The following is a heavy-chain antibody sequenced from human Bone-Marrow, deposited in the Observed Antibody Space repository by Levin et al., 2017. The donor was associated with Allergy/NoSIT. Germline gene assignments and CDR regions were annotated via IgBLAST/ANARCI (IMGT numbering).Heavy chain of an antibody. CDR1: GFTFSSYW. J-gene: IGHJ2*01. V-gene: IGHV3-7*01. CDR2: IKQDGSEK. D-gene: IGHD1-26*01. CDR3: ARDKGGRDGYWYFDR. Sequence: GGSLRLSCAASGFTFSSYWMSWVRQAPGKGLEWVANIKQDGSEKYYVDSVKGRFTISRDNAKNSLYLQMNSLRAEDTAVYYCARDKGGRDGYWYFDRWGRGTLVTVSS.